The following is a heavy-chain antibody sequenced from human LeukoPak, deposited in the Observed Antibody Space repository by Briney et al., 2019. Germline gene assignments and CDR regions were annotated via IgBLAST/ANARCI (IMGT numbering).Heavy chain of an antibody. CDR3: ARDLAGHYYGSGSSFDY. CDR1: GFTFSSYG. V-gene: IGHV3-30*02. D-gene: IGHD3-10*01. Sequence: PGGSLRLSCAASGFTFSSYGMHWVRQAPGKGLEWVAFIRYDGSNKYYADSVKGRFTISRDNSKNTLYLQMNSLRAEDTAVYYCARDLAGHYYGSGSSFDYWGQGTLVTVSS. CDR2: IRYDGSNK. J-gene: IGHJ4*02.